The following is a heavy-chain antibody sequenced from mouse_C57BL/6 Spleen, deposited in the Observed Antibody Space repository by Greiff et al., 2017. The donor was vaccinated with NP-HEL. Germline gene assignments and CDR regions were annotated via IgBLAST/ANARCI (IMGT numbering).Heavy chain of an antibody. CDR1: GYTFTDYY. D-gene: IGHD1-1*01. J-gene: IGHJ4*01. Sequence: QVQLQQSGAELVRPGASVKLSCKASGYTFTDYYINWVKQRPGQGLEWIARIYPGSGNTYYNEKFKGKATLTAEKSSSTAYMQLSSLTSEDSAVYFCARRTYGFYAMDYWGQGTSVTVSS. CDR2: IYPGSGNT. V-gene: IGHV1-76*01. CDR3: ARRTYGFYAMDY.